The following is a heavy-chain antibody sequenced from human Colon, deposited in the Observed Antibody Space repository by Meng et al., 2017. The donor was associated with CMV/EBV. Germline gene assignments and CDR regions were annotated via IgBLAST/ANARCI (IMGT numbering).Heavy chain of an antibody. CDR2: IYYSGAY. CDR1: GGSISSSRYY. J-gene: IGHJ3*02. V-gene: IGHV4-39*07. D-gene: IGHD3-3*01. Sequence: VSLRLSCNVSGGSISSSRYYWGWIRQPPGKGLEWIASIYYSGAYFNNPSLKSRVTISIDTSKNHVSLQMSSVTAADTAVYYCVRDGFRFLDAVNGFDIWGLGTMVTVSS. CDR3: VRDGFRFLDAVNGFDI.